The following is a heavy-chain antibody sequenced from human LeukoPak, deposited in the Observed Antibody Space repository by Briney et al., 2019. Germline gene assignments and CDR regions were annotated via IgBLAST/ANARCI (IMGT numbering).Heavy chain of an antibody. Sequence: PGGSLRLSCAASGFTVSSNYMSWVRQAPGKGLEWVSVIYSGGSTYYADSVKGRFTISRDNSKNTLYLQMGSLRAEDMAVYYCARGTVGATFGYWGQGTLVTVSS. CDR1: GFTVSSNY. J-gene: IGHJ4*02. CDR2: IYSGGST. V-gene: IGHV3-53*05. D-gene: IGHD1-26*01. CDR3: ARGTVGATFGY.